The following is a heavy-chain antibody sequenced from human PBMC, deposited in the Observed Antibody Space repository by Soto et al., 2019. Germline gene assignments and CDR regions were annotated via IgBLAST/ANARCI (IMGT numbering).Heavy chain of an antibody. CDR3: ARAAILYDFWSGINYFDY. CDR2: INHSGST. D-gene: IGHD3-3*01. J-gene: IGHJ4*02. V-gene: IGHV4-34*01. CDR1: GGSFSGYY. Sequence: TLSLTCAVYGGSFSGYYWSWIRQPPGKGLEWIGEINHSGSTNYNPSLKSRVTISVDTSKNQFSLKLSSVTAADTAVYYCARAAILYDFWSGINYFDYWGQGTLVTVSS.